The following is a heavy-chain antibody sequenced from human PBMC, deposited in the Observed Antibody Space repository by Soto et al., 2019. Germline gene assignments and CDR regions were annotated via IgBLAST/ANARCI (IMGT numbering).Heavy chain of an antibody. J-gene: IGHJ6*02. Sequence: ASVKLSCKASGYTFTSYAMHWVRQAPGQRLEWMGWINAGNGNTKYSQKFQGRVTITRDTSASTAYMELSSLRSEDTAVYYCASNYDFWSGVYGMDVWGQGTTVTVSS. V-gene: IGHV1-3*01. CDR2: INAGNGNT. D-gene: IGHD3-3*01. CDR1: GYTFTSYA. CDR3: ASNYDFWSGVYGMDV.